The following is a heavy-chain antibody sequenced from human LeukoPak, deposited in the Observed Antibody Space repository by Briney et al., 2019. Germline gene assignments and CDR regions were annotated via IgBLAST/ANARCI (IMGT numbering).Heavy chain of an antibody. J-gene: IGHJ6*02. CDR1: GGSFSGYY. V-gene: IGHV4-34*01. CDR3: ARAGSIVLMVYAIRDYYGMDV. D-gene: IGHD2-8*01. Sequence: PSETLSLTCAVYGGSFSGYYWSWIRQPPGKGLEWIGEINHSGSTNYNPSLKSRVTISVDTSKNQFSLKLSSVTAADTAVYYCARAGSIVLMVYAIRDYYGMDVWGQGTTVTVSS. CDR2: INHSGST.